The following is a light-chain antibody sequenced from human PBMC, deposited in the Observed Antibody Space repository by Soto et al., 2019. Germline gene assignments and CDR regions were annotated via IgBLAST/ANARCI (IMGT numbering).Light chain of an antibody. V-gene: IGKV1-5*01. CDR1: QSISSW. CDR3: QQYNSYPIT. Sequence: DIQMTQSPSTLSASVGDRVTITCRASQSISSWLAWYQQKPGKAPKLLIYDASSLESGVPSRFSGSGVGTHFTLTISSLQPDDFATYYCQQYNSYPITFGQGTRLEIK. J-gene: IGKJ5*01. CDR2: DAS.